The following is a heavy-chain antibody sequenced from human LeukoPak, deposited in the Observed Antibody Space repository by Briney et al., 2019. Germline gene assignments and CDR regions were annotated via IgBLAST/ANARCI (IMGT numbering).Heavy chain of an antibody. CDR3: ARGITMVRGTWSAFDI. J-gene: IGHJ3*02. CDR1: GFTFSSYA. D-gene: IGHD3-10*01. V-gene: IGHV3-30-3*01. CDR2: ISYDGSNK. Sequence: GRSMRLSCAASGFTFSSYAMHWVRQAPGKGLEWVAVISYDGSNKYYADSVKGRFTISRDNSKNTLYLQMNSLRAEDTAVYYCARGITMVRGTWSAFDIWGQGTMVTVSS.